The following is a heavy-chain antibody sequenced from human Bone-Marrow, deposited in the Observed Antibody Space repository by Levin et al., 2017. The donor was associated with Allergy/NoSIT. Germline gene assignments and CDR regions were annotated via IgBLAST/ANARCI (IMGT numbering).Heavy chain of an antibody. Sequence: SCAVSGFVVNDNFMSWVRQPPGKGLDWLSIIYSGGSTFYADSVKGRLTISRDSSKNTLHLQLNSLTAEDTALYYCARALHRRGDWYFDLWGRGTLVTVSS. J-gene: IGHJ2*01. D-gene: IGHD1-14*01. CDR2: IYSGGST. V-gene: IGHV3-53*01. CDR1: GFVVNDNF. CDR3: ARALHRRGDWYFDL.